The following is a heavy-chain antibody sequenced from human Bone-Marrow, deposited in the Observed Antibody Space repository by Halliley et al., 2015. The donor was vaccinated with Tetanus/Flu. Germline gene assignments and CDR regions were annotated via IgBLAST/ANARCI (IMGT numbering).Heavy chain of an antibody. D-gene: IGHD3-10*01. V-gene: IGHV3-15*01. CDR3: TTDLQYGSGSSY. Sequence: WVGRIKSITDGGTTEYAAPVKGRFVISRDDSKNTLYLLMNSLKTEDTAVYYCTTDLQYGSGSSYWGQGTLVTVSS. CDR2: IKSITDGGTT. J-gene: IGHJ4*02.